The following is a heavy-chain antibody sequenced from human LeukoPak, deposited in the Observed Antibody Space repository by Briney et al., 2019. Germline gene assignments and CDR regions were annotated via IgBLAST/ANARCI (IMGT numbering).Heavy chain of an antibody. Sequence: TGGSLRLSCAASVFTLSSYAMSWVRQAPGKGLEWVSAISGSGGSTYYADSVKGRFTISRDNSKNTLYLQMDSLRAEDMAVYYCAKGSSIVGQWLVGPGYFDYWGQGTLVTVSS. J-gene: IGHJ4*02. CDR3: AKGSSIVGQWLVGPGYFDY. V-gene: IGHV3-23*01. CDR1: VFTLSSYA. CDR2: ISGSGGST. D-gene: IGHD6-19*01.